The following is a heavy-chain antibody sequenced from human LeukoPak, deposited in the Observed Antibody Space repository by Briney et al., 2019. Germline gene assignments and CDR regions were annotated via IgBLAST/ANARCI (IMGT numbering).Heavy chain of an antibody. CDR1: GYTFTIYY. CDR3: ARVSGSYYLDY. D-gene: IGHD1-26*01. V-gene: IGHV1-46*01. CDR2: INPSGGST. Sequence: ASVKVSCKTSGYTFTIYYMHWVRQAPGQGLEWMGIINPSGGSTSYAQKFQGRVTMTRDTSTSTVYMELSSLRSEDTAVYYCARVSGSYYLDYWGQGTLVTVSS. J-gene: IGHJ4*02.